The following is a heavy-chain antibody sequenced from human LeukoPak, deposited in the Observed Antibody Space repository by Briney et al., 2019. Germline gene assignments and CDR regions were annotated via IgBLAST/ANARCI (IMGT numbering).Heavy chain of an antibody. D-gene: IGHD6-19*01. Sequence: PGGSLRLSCAASGFTFSSYGMHWVRQAPGKGLEWVAFIRYDGSNKYYADSVKGRFTISRDNSKNTLYLQMTNLRVEDTAVYFCAQDRFVSSGRDDYWGQGTLVTVSS. CDR2: IRYDGSNK. CDR1: GFTFSSYG. V-gene: IGHV3-30*02. J-gene: IGHJ4*02. CDR3: AQDRFVSSGRDDY.